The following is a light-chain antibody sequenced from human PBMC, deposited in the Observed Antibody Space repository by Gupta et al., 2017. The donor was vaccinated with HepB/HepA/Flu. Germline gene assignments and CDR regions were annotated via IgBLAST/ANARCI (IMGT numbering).Light chain of an antibody. CDR1: SGYSNYK. V-gene: IGLV9-49*01. Sequence: QPVLTQPPSASASLGASVTVTCTLSSGYSNYKVDWYQQRPGKGPQFVMRVRIGGRGGSKGDGIPDRFSGGGYGLDRYLNIATTQEEDGRCYHGCSEHASGRHFGEGLGG. J-gene: IGLJ7*01. CDR2: VRIGGRGG. CDR3: CSEHASGRHFGEG.